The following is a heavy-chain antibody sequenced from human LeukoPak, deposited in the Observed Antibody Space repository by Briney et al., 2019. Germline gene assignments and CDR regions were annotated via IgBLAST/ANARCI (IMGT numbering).Heavy chain of an antibody. CDR1: GFTFSSYA. CDR2: ISYDGSNK. V-gene: IGHV3-30-3*01. CDR3: AWELDY. J-gene: IGHJ4*02. Sequence: GRSLRLSCAASGFTFSSYAMHWVRQTPGKGLEWVAVISYDGSNKYYADSVKGRFTISRDSSKNTLYLQMNSLSAEDTAVYYCAWELDYWGQGTLVTVSS.